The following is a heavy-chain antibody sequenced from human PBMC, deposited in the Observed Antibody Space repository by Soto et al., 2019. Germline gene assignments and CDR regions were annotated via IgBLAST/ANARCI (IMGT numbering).Heavy chain of an antibody. CDR1: GFTFSSYG. CDR3: AKGGMSGTGLDY. Sequence: EVQLLESGGGLVQPGGSLRLSCAASGFTFSSYGMTWVRQAPGRGLEWVSSISSGGATYYADSVKGRFTEGRFTISRDNSKNALYLQMNSLRVEDTAVYYCAKGGMSGTGLDYWGQGTLVTVSS. V-gene: IGHV3-23*01. CDR2: ISSGGAT. D-gene: IGHD3-9*01. J-gene: IGHJ4*02.